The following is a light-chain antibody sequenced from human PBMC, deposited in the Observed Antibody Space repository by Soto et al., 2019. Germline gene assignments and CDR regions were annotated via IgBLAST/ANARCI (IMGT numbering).Light chain of an antibody. Sequence: SYELTQPPSVSVAPGQTARITCGGNNIGGKSVHWYQQKPGQAPVLVVNAVSDRPSGIPELFSGCKSGNTATLTISRVEAGDEADYYWQVWDSSSDHVVFGGGTKLTVL. CDR2: AVS. CDR3: QVWDSSSDHVV. V-gene: IGLV3-21*02. J-gene: IGLJ3*02. CDR1: NIGGKS.